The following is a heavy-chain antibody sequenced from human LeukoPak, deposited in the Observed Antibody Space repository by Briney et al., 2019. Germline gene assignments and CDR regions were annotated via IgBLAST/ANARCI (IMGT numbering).Heavy chain of an antibody. CDR3: ARVGGDYVSTNYYFDY. D-gene: IGHD4-17*01. J-gene: IGHJ4*02. CDR1: GGSISSGGYS. V-gene: IGHV4-30-2*01. Sequence: SETLSLTCAVSGGSISSGGYSWSWIRQPPGKGLEWIGYIYHSGSTYYNPSLKSRVTISVDRSKNQFSLKLGSVTAADTAVYYCARVGGDYVSTNYYFDYWGQGTLVTVSS. CDR2: IYHSGST.